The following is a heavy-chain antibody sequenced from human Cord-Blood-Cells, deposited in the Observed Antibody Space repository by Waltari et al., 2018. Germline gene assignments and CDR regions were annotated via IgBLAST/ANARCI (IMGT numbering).Heavy chain of an antibody. Sequence: EVQLLESGGGLVQPGGSLRLSCAASGFTFSSCAMSWVRQAPGKGLEWVSAISGSGGSTYYADSVKGRFTISRDNSKNTLYLQMNSLRAEDTAVYYCAKANVYDILTGYYDAFDIWGQGTMVTVSS. CDR1: GFTFSSCA. D-gene: IGHD3-9*01. CDR2: ISGSGGST. V-gene: IGHV3-23*01. CDR3: AKANVYDILTGYYDAFDI. J-gene: IGHJ3*02.